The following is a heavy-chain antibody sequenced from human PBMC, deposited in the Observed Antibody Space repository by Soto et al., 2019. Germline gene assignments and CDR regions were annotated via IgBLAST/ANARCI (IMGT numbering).Heavy chain of an antibody. D-gene: IGHD2-15*01. J-gene: IGHJ5*02. Sequence: GGSLRLSCASSGFTFSDYYMSWIRQAPGKGLEWLSYISPGSRYPAYADSVKGRFTISRDNARRSLSLQMNSLTVNDTAIYYCVRGGGGGLFDPWGQGSMVTVSS. CDR3: VRGGGGGLFDP. CDR2: ISPGSRYP. V-gene: IGHV3-11*06. CDR1: GFTFSDYY.